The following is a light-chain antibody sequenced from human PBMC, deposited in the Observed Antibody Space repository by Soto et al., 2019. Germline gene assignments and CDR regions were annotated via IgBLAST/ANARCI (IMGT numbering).Light chain of an antibody. Sequence: EIVLTQSPGTLSLSPGERATLSCRASQSVSSTYLAWYQQKPGQAPRLLIYGASSRATGIPDRFIGSGSGTDSTLTISRLEPEDFPVYYCQQYGSSPPITFGQGTRLEMK. V-gene: IGKV3-20*01. CDR2: GAS. CDR1: QSVSSTY. CDR3: QQYGSSPPIT. J-gene: IGKJ5*01.